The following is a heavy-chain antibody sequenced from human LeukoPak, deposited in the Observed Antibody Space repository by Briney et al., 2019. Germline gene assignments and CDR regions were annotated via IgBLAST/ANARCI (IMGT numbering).Heavy chain of an antibody. CDR2: INPSGGST. J-gene: IGHJ3*02. CDR3: ARDLPPPFRGIAVDLNDAFDI. Sequence: ASVKVSCKASGYTSTSYYMHWVRQAPGQGLEWMGIINPSGGSTSYAQKFQGRVTMTRDTSTSTVYMELSSLRSEDTAVYYCARDLPPPFRGIAVDLNDAFDIWGQGTMVTVSS. V-gene: IGHV1-46*01. CDR1: GYTSTSYY. D-gene: IGHD6-19*01.